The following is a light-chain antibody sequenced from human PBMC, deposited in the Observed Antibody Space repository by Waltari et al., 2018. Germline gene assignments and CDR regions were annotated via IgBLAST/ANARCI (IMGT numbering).Light chain of an antibody. V-gene: IGKV3-15*01. CDR1: QGISSN. Sequence: EIVMTQSPATLSMSPGETATLSCRASQGISSNLAWYQQKPGPAPRLLMYGKSTRASGFPAVFSGSGSGTEFTLTISSLQSEDFATYYCQQYDIWPYTFGQGTKLEIK. J-gene: IGKJ2*01. CDR3: QQYDIWPYT. CDR2: GKS.